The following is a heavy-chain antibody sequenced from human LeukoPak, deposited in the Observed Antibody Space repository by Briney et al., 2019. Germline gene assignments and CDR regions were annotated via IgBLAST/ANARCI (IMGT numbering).Heavy chain of an antibody. D-gene: IGHD2-15*01. Sequence: SETLSLTCTVSGGPISTSYFWGWVRQPPGKGLEWIGTTDYSGTTYYNPSLKSRVTISVDSSKNQFSLKLSSVTAPDTAVYYCARHSGGSYVFAFDIWGQGAMFTVSS. CDR2: TDYSGTT. J-gene: IGHJ3*02. V-gene: IGHV4-39*01. CDR1: GGPISTSYF. CDR3: ARHSGGSYVFAFDI.